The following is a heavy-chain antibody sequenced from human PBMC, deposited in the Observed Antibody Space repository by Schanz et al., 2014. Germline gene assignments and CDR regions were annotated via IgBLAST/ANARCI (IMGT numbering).Heavy chain of an antibody. D-gene: IGHD3-10*01. CDR3: AKGRFGELSAFDI. Sequence: EVQLLESGGGLAQPGGSLRLSCAASGFTFTNYVMSWVRQAPGKGLEWVSTIGTSGGTNYAESVKGRFTISRDNSKNTLYLQMNSLRAEDTAVYYCAKGRFGELSAFDIWGQGTMVTVSS. CDR1: GFTFTNYV. CDR2: IGTSGGT. V-gene: IGHV3-23*01. J-gene: IGHJ3*02.